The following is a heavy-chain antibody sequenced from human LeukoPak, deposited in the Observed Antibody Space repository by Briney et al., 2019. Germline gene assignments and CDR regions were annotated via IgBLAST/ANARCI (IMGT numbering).Heavy chain of an antibody. V-gene: IGHV3-21*01. Sequence: PGGSLRLFCAASGFTFSRYWMHWVRQAPGKGLEWVSAISSSSSYIYYADSVKGRFTISRDNAKNSLYLQMNSLRAEDTAVYYCAREVGGYYDSSGYIIWGQGTLVTVSS. D-gene: IGHD3-22*01. CDR1: GFTFSRYW. J-gene: IGHJ4*02. CDR3: AREVGGYYDSSGYII. CDR2: ISSSSSYI.